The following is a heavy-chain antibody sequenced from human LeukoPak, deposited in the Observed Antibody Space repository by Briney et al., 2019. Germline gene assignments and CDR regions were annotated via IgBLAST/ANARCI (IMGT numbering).Heavy chain of an antibody. J-gene: IGHJ6*02. CDR1: GFTFSSYA. V-gene: IGHV3-23*01. Sequence: PGGSLRLSCAASGFTFSSYAMSWVRQAPGKGLEWVSAISGGGGSTYYADSVKGRFTISRDNSKNTLYLQMNSLRAEDTAVYYCAKTHGHYYYYGMDVWGQGTTVTVSS. CDR2: ISGGGGST. CDR3: AKTHGHYYYYGMDV.